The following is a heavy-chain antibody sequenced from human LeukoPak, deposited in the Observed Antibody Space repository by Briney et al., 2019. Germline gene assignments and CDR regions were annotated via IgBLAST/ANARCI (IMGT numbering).Heavy chain of an antibody. Sequence: GGFLRLSCAASGFTFSSYGMHWVRPAPGKGLGWVAVLSSDGSNKYYADSVRGRFIIARDNSKNTLYLQMNSLRAEDTAVYYCARGPVYYDSSGYFAPGDYWGQGTLVTVS. J-gene: IGHJ4*02. CDR3: ARGPVYYDSSGYFAPGDY. CDR2: LSSDGSNK. D-gene: IGHD3-22*01. V-gene: IGHV3-30*03. CDR1: GFTFSSYG.